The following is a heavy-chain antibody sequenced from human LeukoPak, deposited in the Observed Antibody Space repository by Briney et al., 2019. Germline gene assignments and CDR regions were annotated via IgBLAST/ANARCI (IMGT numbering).Heavy chain of an antibody. J-gene: IGHJ2*01. CDR1: GGTFSYA. CDR2: IIPVLGLA. Sequence: SVKVSCKASGGTFSYAFSWVRQAPGQRLEWLGRIIPVLGLADYSQNFQGRVTISADSSTSTAFMELSNLRSEDTAVYFCARENPPSTVTAWYLDLWGRGTLVTVPS. CDR3: ARENPPSTVTAWYLDL. D-gene: IGHD4-17*01. V-gene: IGHV1-69*04.